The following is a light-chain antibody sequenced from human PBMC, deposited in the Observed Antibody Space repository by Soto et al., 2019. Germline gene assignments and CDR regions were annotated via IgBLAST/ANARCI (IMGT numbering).Light chain of an antibody. Sequence: EIVLTQSPGTLSLSPGERATLSCRASQSVSSSYLAWYQHKPGQAPRLLISGTSSRATGIPDRFSGSGAGTYFTITISRLEPEDFAVYYCQQYGTTPWTFGQGTKVEGK. J-gene: IGKJ1*01. V-gene: IGKV3-20*01. CDR3: QQYGTTPWT. CDR2: GTS. CDR1: QSVSSSY.